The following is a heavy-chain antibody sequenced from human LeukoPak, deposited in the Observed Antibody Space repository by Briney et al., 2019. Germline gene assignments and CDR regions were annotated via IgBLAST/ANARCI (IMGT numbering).Heavy chain of an antibody. CDR1: AFTFSTSW. CDR2: IKEDGSEK. V-gene: IGHV3-7*01. CDR3: AREEYQVLYGGSDY. D-gene: IGHD2-2*02. J-gene: IGHJ4*02. Sequence: PGGSLRLSCAASAFTFSTSWMSWVRQAPGKGLEWVANIKEDGSEKYYVDSVKGRFTISRDNAKNSLYLQMNSLRAEDTAVYYCAREEYQVLYGGSDYWGQGTLVTVSS.